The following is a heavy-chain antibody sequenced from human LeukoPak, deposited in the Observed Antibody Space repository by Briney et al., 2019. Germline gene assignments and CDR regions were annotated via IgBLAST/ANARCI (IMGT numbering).Heavy chain of an antibody. CDR1: GFTFDDCA. CDR3: AKDISDATVTEASDAFDI. Sequence: PGGSLRLSCAASGFTFDDCAMHWVRQAPGKGLEWVSGISWNSGSIGYADSVKGRFTISRDNAKNSLYLQMNSLRAEDTALYYCAKDISDATVTEASDAFDIWGQGTMVTVSS. V-gene: IGHV3-9*01. D-gene: IGHD4-17*01. J-gene: IGHJ3*02. CDR2: ISWNSGSI.